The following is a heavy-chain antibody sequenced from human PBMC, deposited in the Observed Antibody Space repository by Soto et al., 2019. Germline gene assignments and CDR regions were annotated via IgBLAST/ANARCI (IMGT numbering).Heavy chain of an antibody. CDR2: IYYSGST. Sequence: QVQLQESGPGLVKPSQTVSLTCTVSGGSISSGGYYWSWIRQHPGKGLEWIGYIYYSGSTYYNPSLKSRVTISVDTSKNQFSLKLSSVTAADTAVYYCARSGIVVVTATPAEYFQHWGQGTLVTVSS. CDR1: GGSISSGGYY. J-gene: IGHJ1*01. D-gene: IGHD2-21*02. V-gene: IGHV4-31*03. CDR3: ARSGIVVVTATPAEYFQH.